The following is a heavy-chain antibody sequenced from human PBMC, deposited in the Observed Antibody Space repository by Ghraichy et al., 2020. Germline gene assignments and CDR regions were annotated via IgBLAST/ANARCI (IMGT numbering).Heavy chain of an antibody. CDR1: GFTFSSYG. CDR2: IWYDGSNK. D-gene: IGHD6-19*01. Sequence: RGSRRLSCAASGFTFSSYGMHWVRQAPGKGLEWVAVIWYDGSNKYYADSVKGRFTISRDNSKNTLYLQMNSLRAEDTAVYYCARGAAYSSGWYSDYWGQGTLVTVSS. CDR3: ARGAAYSSGWYSDY. V-gene: IGHV3-33*01. J-gene: IGHJ4*02.